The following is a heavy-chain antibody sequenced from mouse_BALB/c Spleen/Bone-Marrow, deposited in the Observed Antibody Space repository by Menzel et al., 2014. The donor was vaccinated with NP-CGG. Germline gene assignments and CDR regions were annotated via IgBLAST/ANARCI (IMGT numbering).Heavy chain of an antibody. CDR2: IDPANGNT. D-gene: IGHD1-1*01. Sequence: VHVKQSGAELVKPGASVKLSCTASGFNIKDTYMHWVKQRPEQGLEWIGRIDPANGNTKYDPNFQGKATITADTSSNTAYLQLSSLTSEDTAVYYCSRDYGGTAWFACWGHGTLVTVSA. CDR1: GFNIKDTY. CDR3: SRDYGGTAWFAC. V-gene: IGHV14-3*02. J-gene: IGHJ3*01.